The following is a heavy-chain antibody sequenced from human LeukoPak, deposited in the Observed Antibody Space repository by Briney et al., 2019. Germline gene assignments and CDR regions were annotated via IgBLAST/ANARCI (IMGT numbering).Heavy chain of an antibody. D-gene: IGHD6-6*01. CDR2: IYHSGST. Sequence: PSETLSLTCAVSGYSISSGYYWGWIRQPPGKGLEWIGSIYHSGSTYYNPSLKSRVTISVDTSKNQFSLKLSSVTAADTAVYYCARASEYSSSPPDYWGQGTLATVSS. CDR1: GYSISSGYY. J-gene: IGHJ4*02. V-gene: IGHV4-38-2*01. CDR3: ARASEYSSSPPDY.